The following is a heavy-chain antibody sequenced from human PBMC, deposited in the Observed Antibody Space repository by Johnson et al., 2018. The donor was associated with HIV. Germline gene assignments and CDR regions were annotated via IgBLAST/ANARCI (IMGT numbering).Heavy chain of an antibody. Sequence: HVQLVESGGGVVQPGRSLRLSCAASGFTFSSYGMHWVRQAPGKGLEWVAVISYDGSHKYYADSVKGRFTISRDNAKKSLYLQMNSLRAEDTALYYCARRTDYYDSSGYRGGAFDIWGQGTMVTVSS. CDR2: ISYDGSHK. D-gene: IGHD3-22*01. CDR3: ARRTDYYDSSGYRGGAFDI. V-gene: IGHV3-30*03. CDR1: GFTFSSYG. J-gene: IGHJ3*02.